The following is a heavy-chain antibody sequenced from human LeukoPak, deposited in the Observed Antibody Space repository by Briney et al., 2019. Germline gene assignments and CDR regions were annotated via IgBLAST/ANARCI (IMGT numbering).Heavy chain of an antibody. D-gene: IGHD3-22*01. V-gene: IGHV4-59*01. CDR1: GGSISSYY. CDR2: IYYSGST. CDR3: ARGRYYDSSGYFLGGWFDP. Sequence: PSETLSLTCTVSGGSISSYYWSWIRQPPGKGLEWIGYIYYSGSTNYNPSLKSRVTISVDTSKNQFSLKLSSVTAADTAVYYCARGRYYDSSGYFLGGWFDPWGQGTLVTVSS. J-gene: IGHJ5*02.